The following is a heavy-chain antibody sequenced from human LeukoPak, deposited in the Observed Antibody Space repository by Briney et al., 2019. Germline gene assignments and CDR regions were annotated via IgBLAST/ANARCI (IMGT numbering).Heavy chain of an antibody. J-gene: IGHJ4*02. CDR2: IYSGGHT. V-gene: IGHV3-53*01. D-gene: IGHD6-19*01. CDR1: GFTVSSKN. CDR3: ATMETSAWYYFDY. Sequence: GGSLRLSCTASGFTVSSKNMAWVRQTPGAGLGWVSIIYSGGHTYYADSVKGRFTISRDNSKNTVYLQMNSLTAEDTAVFYCATMETSAWYYFDYWGQGTLVTVSS.